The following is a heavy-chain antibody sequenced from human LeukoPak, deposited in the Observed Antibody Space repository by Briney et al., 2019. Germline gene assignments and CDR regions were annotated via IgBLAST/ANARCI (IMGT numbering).Heavy chain of an antibody. CDR2: ISGDGGST. J-gene: IGHJ4*02. D-gene: IGHD6-13*01. V-gene: IGHV3-43*02. CDR1: GFTFDDYA. CDR3: ANGHMGQQLALDY. Sequence: GSLRLSCAVSGFTFDDYAMHWVRQAPGKGLEWVCLISGDGGSTYYADSVKGRFTISKDNSKNSLYLQMNSLRTEDTALYYCANGHMGQQLALDYWGQGTLVTVSS.